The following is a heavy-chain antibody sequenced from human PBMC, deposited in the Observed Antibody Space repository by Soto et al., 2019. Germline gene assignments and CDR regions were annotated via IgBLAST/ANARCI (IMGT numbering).Heavy chain of an antibody. Sequence: SRRLSCASSGFTFDDYAMHWVRQAPVKGLEWVSGISWNSGSIGYADSVKGRFTISRDNAKNSLYLQMNSLRAEDTALYYCAKASRYCSGGSCNGMDVWGQGTTVTVSS. CDR2: ISWNSGSI. V-gene: IGHV3-9*01. CDR1: GFTFDDYA. J-gene: IGHJ6*02. CDR3: AKASRYCSGGSCNGMDV. D-gene: IGHD2-15*01.